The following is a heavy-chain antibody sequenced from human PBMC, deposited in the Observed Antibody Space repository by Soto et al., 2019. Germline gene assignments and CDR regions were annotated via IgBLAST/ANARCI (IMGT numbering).Heavy chain of an antibody. J-gene: IGHJ6*03. D-gene: IGHD6-19*01. Sequence: EVQLVESGGGLVQPGGSLRLSCAASGFTVSSNYMSWVRQAPGKGLEWVSVIYSGGSTYYADSVKGRFTISRHNSKNTLYLQMNSLRAEDTAVYYCARIRRPWLVSYYYYYMDVWGKGTTVTVSS. V-gene: IGHV3-53*04. CDR2: IYSGGST. CDR3: ARIRRPWLVSYYYYYMDV. CDR1: GFTVSSNY.